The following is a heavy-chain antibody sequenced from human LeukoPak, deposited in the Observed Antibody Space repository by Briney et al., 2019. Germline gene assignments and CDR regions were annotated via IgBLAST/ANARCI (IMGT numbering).Heavy chain of an antibody. CDR2: VWHDGSDN. CDR3: ARDRTYCSSTSCTRLGMDV. Sequence: PGGSLRLSCEVSGFTFIRYGMHWVRQAPGKGLEWVAVVWHDGSDNAYADSVKGRFTISRDDTKNMLYLQTNSLRAEDTALYYCARDRTYCSSTSCTRLGMDVWGQGTTVTVSS. V-gene: IGHV3-33*01. CDR1: GFTFIRYG. J-gene: IGHJ6*02. D-gene: IGHD2-2*01.